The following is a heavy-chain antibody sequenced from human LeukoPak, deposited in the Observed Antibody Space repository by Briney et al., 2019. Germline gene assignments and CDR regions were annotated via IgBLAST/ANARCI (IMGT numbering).Heavy chain of an antibody. CDR3: AREAVAGRAKLDY. V-gene: IGHV1-69*13. D-gene: IGHD6-19*01. J-gene: IGHJ4*02. Sequence: ASVKVSCKASGGTFSSYAFSWVRQAPGQGLEWMGVIVPIHGTANYAQKFQGRVTITADESTSTAYMELRSLRSDDTAVYYCAREAVAGRAKLDYWGQGTLVTVSS. CDR2: IVPIHGTA. CDR1: GGTFSSYA.